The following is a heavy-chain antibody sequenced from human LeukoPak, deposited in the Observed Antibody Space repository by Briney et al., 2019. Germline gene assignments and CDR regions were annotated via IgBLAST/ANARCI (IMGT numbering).Heavy chain of an antibody. Sequence: GGSLRLSCAASGFTFNSYEMIWVRQAPGKGLEWVSSISGSGRTIHIADSVKGRFNISRDSAKNSLYLHMNTLRVEDTALYYCARGGGSITMTHWGQGTLVTVSS. CDR1: GFTFNSYE. V-gene: IGHV3-48*03. CDR3: ARGGGSITMTH. D-gene: IGHD3-22*01. J-gene: IGHJ4*02. CDR2: ISGSGRTI.